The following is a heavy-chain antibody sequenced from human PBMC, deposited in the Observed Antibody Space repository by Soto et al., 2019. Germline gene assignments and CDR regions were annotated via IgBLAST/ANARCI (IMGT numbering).Heavy chain of an antibody. CDR3: AFQPTAGSYYDLGSYYYYYAMDV. V-gene: IGHV4-59*06. J-gene: IGHJ6*02. D-gene: IGHD3-10*01. CDR1: GGSISSYY. CDR2: IYYSGST. Sequence: PSETLSLTCTVSGGSISSYYWSWIRQPPGKGLEWIGHIYYSGSTYYNSSLKSRVTISLDTSKNQFSLKLSSVTAADTAVYYCAFQPTAGSYYDLGSYYYYYAMDVWGQGTTVTVSS.